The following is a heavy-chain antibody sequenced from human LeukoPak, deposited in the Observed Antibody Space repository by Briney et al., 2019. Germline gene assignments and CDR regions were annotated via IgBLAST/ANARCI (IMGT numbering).Heavy chain of an antibody. CDR2: INPNSGGT. Sequence: ASVKVSCKASGYTFTGYYMHWVRQAPGQGLEWMGWINPNSGGTNYAQKFQGRVTMTRDTSISTAYMGLSRLRSDDTAVYYCARDRWLGHSSWGQGTLVTVSS. CDR3: ARDRWLGHSS. D-gene: IGHD3-22*01. J-gene: IGHJ4*02. CDR1: GYTFTGYY. V-gene: IGHV1-2*02.